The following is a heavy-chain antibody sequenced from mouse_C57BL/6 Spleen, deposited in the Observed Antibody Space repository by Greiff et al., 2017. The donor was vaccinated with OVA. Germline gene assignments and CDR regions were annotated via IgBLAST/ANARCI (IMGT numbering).Heavy chain of an antibody. V-gene: IGHV1-55*01. CDR1: GYTFTSYW. J-gene: IGHJ3*01. D-gene: IGHD1-1*01. Sequence: VQLQQSGAELVKPGASVKMSCKASGYTFTSYWITWVKQRPGQGLEWIGDIYPGSGSTNYNEKFKSKATLTVDTSSSTAYMQLSSLTSEDSAVYYCARQGHYYGSSSAWFAYWGQGTLVTVSA. CDR3: ARQGHYYGSSSAWFAY. CDR2: IYPGSGST.